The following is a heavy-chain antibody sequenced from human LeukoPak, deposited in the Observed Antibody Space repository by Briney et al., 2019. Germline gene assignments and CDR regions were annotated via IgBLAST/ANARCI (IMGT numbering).Heavy chain of an antibody. Sequence: GGSLRLSCAASGFTFTNYGLTWVRQAPGKGLEWVANIKKDGSQTYYVDSVKGRFTISRDNAKNLLYLQMNSLRAEDTAVYFCAGGTGWIFDHWGQGTLVTVSS. CDR1: GFTFTNYG. J-gene: IGHJ4*02. D-gene: IGHD6-19*01. V-gene: IGHV3-7*02. CDR2: IKKDGSQT. CDR3: AGGTGWIFDH.